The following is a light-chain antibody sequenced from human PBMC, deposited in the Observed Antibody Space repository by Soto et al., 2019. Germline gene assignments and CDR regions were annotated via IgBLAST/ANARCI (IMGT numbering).Light chain of an antibody. CDR3: QQYGSSPRVT. V-gene: IGKV3-20*01. CDR2: GAS. CDR1: QSVSSSY. J-gene: IGKJ4*01. Sequence: EIVLTQSPGTLSLSPGERATLSCRASQSVSSSYLAWYQQKPGQAPRLLIYGASSRATGIPDRFSGSGSGTDFTLTINRLEPEDVAVYYCQQYGSSPRVTFGGGTKVEIK.